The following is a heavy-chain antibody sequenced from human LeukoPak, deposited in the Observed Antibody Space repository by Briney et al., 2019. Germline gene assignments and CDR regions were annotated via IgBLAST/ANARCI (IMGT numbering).Heavy chain of an antibody. D-gene: IGHD5-18*01. J-gene: IGHJ4*02. CDR2: IYYSGST. V-gene: IGHV4-39*07. CDR1: GGSISSSSYY. Sequence: SETLSLTCTVSGGSISSSSYYWGWIRQPPGKGLEWIGSIYYSGSTYYNPSLKSRVTISVDTSKNQFSLKLSSVTAADTAVYYCARGKFRVQPWQRVDFFDYWGQGTLVTVSS. CDR3: ARGKFRVQPWQRVDFFDY.